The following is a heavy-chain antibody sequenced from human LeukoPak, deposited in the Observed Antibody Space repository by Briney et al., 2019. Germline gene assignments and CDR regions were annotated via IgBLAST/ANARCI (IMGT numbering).Heavy chain of an antibody. CDR1: GYSFTSYW. D-gene: IGHD2-15*01. V-gene: IGHV5-51*01. CDR2: IYPGDSDT. J-gene: IGHJ5*02. CDR3: ARHTRYCSGGGCSTGWFDP. Sequence: GESLKISCKGSGYSFTSYWIGWVRQMPGKGLEWMGIIYPGDSDTRYSPSFQGQVTMSADKSISTAYLQWSSLKASDTAMYYCARHTRYCSGGGCSTGWFDPWGQGTLVTVSS.